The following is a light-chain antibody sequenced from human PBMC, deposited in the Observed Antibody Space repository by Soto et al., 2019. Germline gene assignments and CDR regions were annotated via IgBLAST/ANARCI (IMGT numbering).Light chain of an antibody. CDR1: NSDIGSYNY. V-gene: IGLV2-14*01. J-gene: IGLJ2*01. Sequence: QSVLTQPASVSGSPGQSITISCTGTNSDIGSYNYVSWYQQHPGTAPKLMIFEVNNRPSGVSDRFSGSKSGNTASLTISGLQAEDEAHYYCSSYTSSITLLFGGGTKLTVL. CDR3: SSYTSSITLL. CDR2: EVN.